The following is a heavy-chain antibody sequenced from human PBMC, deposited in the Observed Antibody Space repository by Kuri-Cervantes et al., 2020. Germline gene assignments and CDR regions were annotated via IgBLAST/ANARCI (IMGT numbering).Heavy chain of an antibody. CDR1: GGSISSYY. CDR3: ARDYQAGWGLSY. J-gene: IGHJ4*02. Sequence: GSLRLSCTVSGGSISSYYWSWIRQPPGKGLEWIGEVSHSGSANYKTSLKSRVTISVDTSKNQFSLKMNSVTAADTAIYYCARDYQAGWGLSYWGQGTLVTVSS. CDR2: VSHSGSA. V-gene: IGHV4-59*12. D-gene: IGHD2-21*02.